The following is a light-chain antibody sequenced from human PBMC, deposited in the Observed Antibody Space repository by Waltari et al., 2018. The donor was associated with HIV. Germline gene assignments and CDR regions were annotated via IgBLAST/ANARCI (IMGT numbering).Light chain of an antibody. CDR1: SRDVGCYTF. CDR3: NSYRSDSTYV. CDR2: EVS. Sequence: QSALTQPASVSGSPGQSITISCTGTSRDVGCYTFVSWYQQHPGKVPKPIIYEVSKRPSGVSNRFSASKSGNTTSLTISGLQAEDEADYYCNSYRSDSTYVFGTGTKVTVL. V-gene: IGLV2-14*03. J-gene: IGLJ1*01.